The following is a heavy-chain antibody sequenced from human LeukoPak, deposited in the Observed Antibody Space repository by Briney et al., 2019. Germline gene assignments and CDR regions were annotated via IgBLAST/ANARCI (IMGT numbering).Heavy chain of an antibody. J-gene: IGHJ3*02. CDR1: GFTFSSYW. CDR2: IKQDGSEK. CDR3: ASDSSGYYPKGDAFDI. Sequence: PGGSLRLSCAASGFTFSSYWMSWVRQAPGKGLEWVANIKQDGSEKYYVDSVKGRFTISRDNAKNSLYLQMNSLRAEDTAVYYCASDSSGYYPKGDAFDIWGQGTMVTVSS. D-gene: IGHD3-22*01. V-gene: IGHV3-7*01.